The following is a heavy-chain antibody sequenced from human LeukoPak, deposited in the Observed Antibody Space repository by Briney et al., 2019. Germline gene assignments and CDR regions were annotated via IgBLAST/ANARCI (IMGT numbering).Heavy chain of an antibody. D-gene: IGHD3-22*01. CDR3: ARDSLTMIVGRQKRGLDY. CDR2: ISSSSSYI. J-gene: IGHJ4*02. CDR1: GLTFSSYS. Sequence: GGSLRLSCAASGLTFSSYSMNWVRQAPGKGLEWVSSISSSSSYIYYADSVKGRFTISRDNAKNSLYLQMNSLRAEDTAVYYCARDSLTMIVGRQKRGLDYWGQGTLVTVSS. V-gene: IGHV3-21*01.